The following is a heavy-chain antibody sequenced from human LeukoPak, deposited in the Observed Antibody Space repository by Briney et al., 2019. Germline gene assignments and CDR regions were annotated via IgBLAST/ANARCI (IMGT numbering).Heavy chain of an antibody. CDR3: ARSPKQLVPYFDY. CDR2: ISSSNSTI. V-gene: IGHV3-48*01. Sequence: GGSLRLSCAASGFTFSSYSMNWARQAPGKGLEWVSYISSSNSTIYYADSVKGRFTISRDNAKNSLYLQMNGLRAEDTAVYYCARSPKQLVPYFDYWGQGTLVTVSS. CDR1: GFTFSSYS. J-gene: IGHJ4*02. D-gene: IGHD6-13*01.